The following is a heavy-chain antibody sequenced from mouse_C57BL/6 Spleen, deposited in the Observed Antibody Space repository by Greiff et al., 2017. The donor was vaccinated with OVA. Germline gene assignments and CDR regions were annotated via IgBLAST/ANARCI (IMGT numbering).Heavy chain of an antibody. D-gene: IGHD1-1*01. CDR1: GYTFTDYE. V-gene: IGHV1-15*01. CDR3: TRNRYDSSKNYCDY. CDR2: IDPETGGT. J-gene: IGHJ2*01. Sequence: QVQLQQSGAELVRPGASVTLSCKASGYTFTDYEMHWVKQTPVHGLEWIGAIDPETGGTAYNQKFKGKAILTADKSSSTAYMELRSLTSEDSAVYYCTRNRYDSSKNYCDYWGQGTTRTVSS.